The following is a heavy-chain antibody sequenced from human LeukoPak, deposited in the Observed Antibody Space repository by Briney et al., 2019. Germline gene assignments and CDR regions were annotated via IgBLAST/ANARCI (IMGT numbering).Heavy chain of an antibody. Sequence: SETLSLTCAVYGGSFSGYYWSWIRQPPGKGLEWIGEINHSGSTNYNPSLKSRVTISVDTSKNQFSLKLSSVTAADTAVYYCARDDYDSSGYYQGIDYWGQGTLVTVSS. J-gene: IGHJ4*02. CDR1: GGSFSGYY. CDR3: ARDDYDSSGYYQGIDY. V-gene: IGHV4-34*01. CDR2: INHSGST. D-gene: IGHD3-22*01.